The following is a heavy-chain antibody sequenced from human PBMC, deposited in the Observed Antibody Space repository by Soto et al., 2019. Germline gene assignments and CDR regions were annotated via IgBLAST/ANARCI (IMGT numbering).Heavy chain of an antibody. D-gene: IGHD4-4*01. V-gene: IGHV1-69*01. CDR1: GGTFSSYA. Sequence: QVQLVQSGAEVKKPGSSVKVSCKASGGTFSSYAISWVRQAPGQGLEWMGGIIPIFGTANYAQKFQGRVTITADESPSTAYMELSSLRSEDTAGYFCAYSPRQYYVDYWGQGSLVPVSS. CDR2: IIPIFGTA. CDR3: AYSPRQYYVDY. J-gene: IGHJ4*02.